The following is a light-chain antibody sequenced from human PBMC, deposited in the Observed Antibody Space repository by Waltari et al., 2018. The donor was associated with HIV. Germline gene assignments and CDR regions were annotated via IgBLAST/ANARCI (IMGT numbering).Light chain of an antibody. J-gene: IGKJ1*01. CDR1: QSIRSID. V-gene: IGKV3-20*01. CDR2: AAS. CDR3: QLYGGSPWT. Sequence: VLTQSPGTLSLSPGARATLSCRATQSIRSIDLAWYQQKPGQAPRLLIYAASSRATGTPDRFSGSGSGTDFTLTISRLEPEDFAVYYCQLYGGSPWTFGQGTKVEI.